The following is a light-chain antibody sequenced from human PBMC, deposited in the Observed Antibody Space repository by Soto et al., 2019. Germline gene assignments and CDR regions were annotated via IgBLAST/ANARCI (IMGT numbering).Light chain of an antibody. Sequence: EIVLTQSPGTLSLSPGDRATLSCRASQSVYSNSLAWYQQKSGQAPRLLIFGASNRATGIPDRFSGSGSGTEFTLSISRLEPEDFAVYYCQKYGSSPYTFGQGTKLETK. CDR3: QKYGSSPYT. CDR1: QSVYSNS. J-gene: IGKJ2*01. V-gene: IGKV3-20*01. CDR2: GAS.